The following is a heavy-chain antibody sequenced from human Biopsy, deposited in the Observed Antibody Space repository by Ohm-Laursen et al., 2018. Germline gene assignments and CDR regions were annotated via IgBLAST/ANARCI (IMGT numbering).Heavy chain of an antibody. D-gene: IGHD6-19*01. V-gene: IGHV4-61*01. CDR1: GDSLSSGPDN. CDR2: IYSGGNT. J-gene: IGHJ4*02. Sequence: SDTLSLTCTVSGDSLSSGPDNWSWIRQPPGQGLEYIGFIYSGGNTNYNPSLQNRVTMSVDTSKNQFSLKLSSVIAAATAVYYCARGRRTSGWPYFANWGQGTLVIVS. CDR3: ARGRRTSGWPYFAN.